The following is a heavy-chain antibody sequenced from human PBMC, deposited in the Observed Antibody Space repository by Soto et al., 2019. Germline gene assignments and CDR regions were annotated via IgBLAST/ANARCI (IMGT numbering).Heavy chain of an antibody. CDR3: AREEYGDYYFDY. CDR1: GITFSSYA. D-gene: IGHD4-17*01. Sequence: QVQLVESGGGVVQPGRSLRLSCAASGITFSSYAMHWVRQAPGKGLEWVAVISYDGSNKFYADSVKGRFTISRDNSRNTLYLQMNSLRAEDTALYYCAREEYGDYYFDYWGQGTLVTVSS. V-gene: IGHV3-30*04. J-gene: IGHJ4*02. CDR2: ISYDGSNK.